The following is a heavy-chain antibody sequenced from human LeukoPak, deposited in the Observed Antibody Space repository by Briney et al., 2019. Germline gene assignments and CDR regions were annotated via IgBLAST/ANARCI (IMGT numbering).Heavy chain of an antibody. D-gene: IGHD3-3*01. Sequence: SVNVSCKASGGTFSSYAISWVRQAPGQGLEWMGGIIPIFGTANYAQKFQGRVTITADESTSTAYMELSSLRSEDTAVYYCARASYDFWSGYYLYNWFDPWGQGTLVTVSS. CDR1: GGTFSSYA. CDR2: IIPIFGTA. J-gene: IGHJ5*02. CDR3: ARASYDFWSGYYLYNWFDP. V-gene: IGHV1-69*13.